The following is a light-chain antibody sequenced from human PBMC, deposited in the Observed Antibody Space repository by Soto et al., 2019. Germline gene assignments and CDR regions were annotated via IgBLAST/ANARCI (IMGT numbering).Light chain of an antibody. V-gene: IGKV3-11*01. CDR3: QQRSNWPIT. J-gene: IGKJ5*01. CDR2: DPS. Sequence: EIVLTQSPATLSLSPGEGATLSCRASQSVGSLLAWYQQRPGQAPRLVIYDPSNRATGIPARFSGSGSGTAFTVTISSLEPEDCAVYYCQQRSNWPITFGQGTRLEMK. CDR1: QSVGSL.